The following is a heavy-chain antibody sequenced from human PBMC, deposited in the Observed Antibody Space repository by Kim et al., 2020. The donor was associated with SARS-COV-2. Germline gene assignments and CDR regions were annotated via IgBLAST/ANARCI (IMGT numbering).Heavy chain of an antibody. V-gene: IGHV3-66*01. CDR1: GFSVRNTY. CDR2: IYYSGRT. Sequence: GGSLTLSCAASGFSVRNTYLSWFRQAPGKGLEWVSLIYYSGRTFYADSVKGRFTVSKDNSKDTLYLQMNSLGAEDTAVYYCARAGYYDSSGHYF. D-gene: IGHD3-22*01. CDR3: ARAGYYDSSGHYF. J-gene: IGHJ2*01.